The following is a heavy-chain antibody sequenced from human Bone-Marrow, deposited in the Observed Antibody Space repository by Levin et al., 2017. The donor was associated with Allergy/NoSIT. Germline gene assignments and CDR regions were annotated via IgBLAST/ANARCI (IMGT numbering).Heavy chain of an antibody. J-gene: IGHJ6*02. CDR1: GFTFDDYA. Sequence: SLKISCAASGFTFDDYAMHWVRQAPGKGLEWVSGISWNSGSIGYADSVKGRFTISRDNAKNSLYLQMNSLRAEDTALYYCANAFAPDDYGALYGMDVWGQGTTVTVSS. V-gene: IGHV3-9*01. D-gene: IGHD4-17*01. CDR2: ISWNSGSI. CDR3: ANAFAPDDYGALYGMDV.